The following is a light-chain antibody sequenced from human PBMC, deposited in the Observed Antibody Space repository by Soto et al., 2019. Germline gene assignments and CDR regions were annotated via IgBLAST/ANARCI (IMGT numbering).Light chain of an antibody. CDR3: QQYGSSPHI. J-gene: IGKJ2*01. CDR2: GAS. V-gene: IGKV3-20*01. CDR1: QSVSSSY. Sequence: DIVLTQSPGTLSLSPGERAALSCRASQSVSSSYLAWYQQKPGQAPRLLIYGASNRATGVPDRFSGSGSGTDFTLTINILGPEDFAVYYCQQYGSSPHIFGQGTKLEIK.